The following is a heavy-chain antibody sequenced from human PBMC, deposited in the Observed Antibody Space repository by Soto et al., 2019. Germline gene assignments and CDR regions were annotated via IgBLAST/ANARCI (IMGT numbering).Heavy chain of an antibody. Sequence: SETLSLTCTVSGGSISSYYWSWIRQPPGKGLEWIGYIYYSGSTNYNPSLKSRVTISVDTSKNRFSLKLSSVTAADTAVYYCARSKGDFWSGSPTVFDYWGQGTLVTVSS. J-gene: IGHJ4*02. CDR2: IYYSGST. V-gene: IGHV4-59*01. D-gene: IGHD3-3*01. CDR3: ARSKGDFWSGSPTVFDY. CDR1: GGSISSYY.